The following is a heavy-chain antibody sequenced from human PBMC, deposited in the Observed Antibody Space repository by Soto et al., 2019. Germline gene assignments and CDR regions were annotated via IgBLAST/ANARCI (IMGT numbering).Heavy chain of an antibody. J-gene: IGHJ4*02. CDR2: IYHSGST. V-gene: IGHV4-30-2*01. CDR1: GGSISSGGYS. Sequence: SETLSLTCAVSGGSISSGGYSWSWIRQPPGKGLEWIGYIYHSGSTYYNPSLKSRVTISVDRSKNQFSLNLSSVTAADTAVYYCARGMTTVTTYDYWGQGTLVTVPQ. D-gene: IGHD4-4*01. CDR3: ARGMTTVTTYDY.